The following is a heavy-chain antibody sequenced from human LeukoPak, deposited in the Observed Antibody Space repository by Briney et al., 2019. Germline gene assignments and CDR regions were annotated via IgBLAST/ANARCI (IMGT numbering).Heavy chain of an antibody. J-gene: IGHJ4*01. CDR2: INPSGGST. D-gene: IGHD2-2*01. CDR3: ATDPNPSITSHYPFGY. Sequence: RASVKVSCKASGYTFTSYYMHWVRQAPGQGLEWMGIINPSGGSTSYAQKFQGRVTMTRDTSTSTVYMELSSLRSEDTAVYYCATDPNPSITSHYPFGYWGHGTLVTVSS. CDR1: GYTFTSYY. V-gene: IGHV1-46*01.